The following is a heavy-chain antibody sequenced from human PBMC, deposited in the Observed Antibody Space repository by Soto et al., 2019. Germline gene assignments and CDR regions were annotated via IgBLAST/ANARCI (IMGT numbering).Heavy chain of an antibody. CDR1: GFTFSDYD. V-gene: IGHV3-33*01. Sequence: GGSLRLSCAASGFTFSDYDMHWVRQAPGKGLEWVALIWSDGSSEYYADSMKGRLTISRDNSKNTLYLQMNSLRAEETAVYFCARGPKSGTFRYYFDYWGQGTLVTVSS. D-gene: IGHD1-26*01. CDR2: IWSDGSSE. CDR3: ARGPKSGTFRYYFDY. J-gene: IGHJ4*02.